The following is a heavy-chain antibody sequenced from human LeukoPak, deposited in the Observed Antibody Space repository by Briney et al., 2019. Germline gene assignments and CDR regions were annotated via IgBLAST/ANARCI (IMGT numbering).Heavy chain of an antibody. CDR1: GFTFSSHS. CDR2: ISSSSSTI. Sequence: QPGGSLRLSCAASGFTFSSHSMNWVRQAPGKGLEWVSYISSSSSTIYYADSVKGRFTISRDNAKNSLYLQMNSLRAEDTAVYYCARGAYYYEDWGQETLVTVSS. D-gene: IGHD3-22*01. J-gene: IGHJ4*02. V-gene: IGHV3-48*01. CDR3: ARGAYYYED.